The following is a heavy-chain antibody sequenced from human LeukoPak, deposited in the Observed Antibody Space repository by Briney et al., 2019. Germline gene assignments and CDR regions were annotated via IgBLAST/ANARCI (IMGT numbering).Heavy chain of an antibody. D-gene: IGHD6-13*01. J-gene: IGHJ4*02. CDR1: GFTFSSYG. Sequence: PGGSLRLSCAASGFTFSSYGMHWVRQAPGKGLEWGAVIWYDGSNKYYADSVKGRFTISRDNSKNTLYLQMNSLRAEDTAVYYCAREEIAAAVFDYWGQGTLVTVSS. V-gene: IGHV3-33*01. CDR3: AREEIAAAVFDY. CDR2: IWYDGSNK.